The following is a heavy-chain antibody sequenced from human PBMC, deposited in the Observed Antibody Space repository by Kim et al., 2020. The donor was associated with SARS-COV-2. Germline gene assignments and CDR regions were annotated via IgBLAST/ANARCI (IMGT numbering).Heavy chain of an antibody. CDR2: ISYDGSNK. J-gene: IGHJ5*02. D-gene: IGHD4-17*01. CDR1: GFTFSSYA. V-gene: IGHV3-30-3*01. Sequence: GGSLRLSCAASGFTFSSYAMHWVRQAPGKGLEWVAVISYDGSNKYYADSVKGRFTISRDNSKNTLYLQMNSLRAEDTAVYYCASLGESHDYGGNSFDWFDPWGQGTLVTVSS. CDR3: ASLGESHDYGGNSFDWFDP.